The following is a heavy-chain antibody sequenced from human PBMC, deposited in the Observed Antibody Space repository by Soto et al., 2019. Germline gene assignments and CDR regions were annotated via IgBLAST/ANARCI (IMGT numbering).Heavy chain of an antibody. J-gene: IGHJ4*02. V-gene: IGHV3-64*01. CDR1: GFTLSTYA. D-gene: IGHD5-18*01. CDR2: ISSNGGST. Sequence: EVQLVESGGGLVQPGGSLRLSCAASGFTLSTYAMHWVRQAPGKGLEYVSVISSNGGSTYYANSVKGRFTISRDNSKNTLYLQMGSLRAEDMAVYYCARGYGYYFDYWGQGTLVTVSS. CDR3: ARGYGYYFDY.